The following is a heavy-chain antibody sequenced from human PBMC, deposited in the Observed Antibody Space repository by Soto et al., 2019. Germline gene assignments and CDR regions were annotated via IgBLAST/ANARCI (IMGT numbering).Heavy chain of an antibody. Sequence: ASVKVSCKASGYTFTSYYRHWVRQAPGQGLEWMGIINPSGGSTSYAQKFQGRVTMTRDTSTSTVYMELSSLRSEDTAVYYCARSARDYDILTGFDYWGQGTLVTVSS. V-gene: IGHV1-46*03. D-gene: IGHD3-9*01. CDR1: GYTFTSYY. CDR2: INPSGGST. CDR3: ARSARDYDILTGFDY. J-gene: IGHJ4*02.